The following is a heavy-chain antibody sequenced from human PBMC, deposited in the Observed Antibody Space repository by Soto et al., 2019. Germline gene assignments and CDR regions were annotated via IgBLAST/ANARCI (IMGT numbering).Heavy chain of an antibody. CDR2: IYYSGST. J-gene: IGHJ6*02. V-gene: IGHV4-31*03. D-gene: IGHD2-2*01. Sequence: SETLSLTCTVSGGSISSGGYYWSWIRQHPGKGLEWIGYIYYSGSTYYNPSLKSRVTISVDTSKNQFSLKLSSVTAADTAVYYRARGEGYCISTSCYAHYYGMDVWGQGTTVT. CDR1: GGSISSGGYY. CDR3: ARGEGYCISTSCYAHYYGMDV.